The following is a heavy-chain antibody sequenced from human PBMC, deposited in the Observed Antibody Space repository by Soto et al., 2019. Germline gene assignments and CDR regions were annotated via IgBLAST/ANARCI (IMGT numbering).Heavy chain of an antibody. CDR2: ISAYNGNT. Sequence: ASVKVSCKASGYTFTSYGISWVRQAPGQGLEWMGWISAYNGNTNYAQKLQGRVTMTTDTSTSTAYMELRSLRSDDTAVYYCARESDFWSGILNRRDYWGQGTLVTVSS. V-gene: IGHV1-18*01. D-gene: IGHD3-3*01. J-gene: IGHJ4*02. CDR1: GYTFTSYG. CDR3: ARESDFWSGILNRRDY.